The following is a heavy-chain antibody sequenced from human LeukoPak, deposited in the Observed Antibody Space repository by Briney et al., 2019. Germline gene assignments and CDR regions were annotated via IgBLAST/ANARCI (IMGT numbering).Heavy chain of an antibody. D-gene: IGHD3-10*02. CDR2: ISSSGSTI. CDR3: AELGITMIGGV. Sequence: GGSLRLSCAASGFTFSSYEMNWVRQAPGKGVEWVSYISSSGSTIYYADSVKGRFTISRDDAKNSLYLQMNSLRAEDTAVYYCAELGITMIGGVWGKGTTVTISS. V-gene: IGHV3-48*03. J-gene: IGHJ6*04. CDR1: GFTFSSYE.